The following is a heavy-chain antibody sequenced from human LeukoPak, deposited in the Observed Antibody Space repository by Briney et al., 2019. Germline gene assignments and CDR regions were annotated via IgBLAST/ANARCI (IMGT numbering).Heavy chain of an antibody. CDR1: GFIVSTNY. CDR3: AKVEGHRFDY. D-gene: IGHD1-1*01. J-gene: IGHJ4*02. Sequence: GGSLRLSCAASGFIVSTNYMSWVRQAPGKGLEWVSVLYSGGTTYYADSVKGRFTISRDNSKNTLYLQMNSLRAEDTAVYYCAKVEGHRFDYWGQGTLVTVSS. CDR2: LYSGGTT. V-gene: IGHV3-66*01.